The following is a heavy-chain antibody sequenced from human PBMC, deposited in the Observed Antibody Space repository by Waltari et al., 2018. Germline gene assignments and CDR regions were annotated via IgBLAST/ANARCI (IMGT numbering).Heavy chain of an antibody. CDR1: GGSISSGGYS. Sequence: QLQLQESGSGLVKPSQTLSLTCAVSGGSISSGGYSWSWIRQPPGKGLEWIGYIYHSGRTYYNPSLKSRVTISVDRSKNQFSLKLSSVTAADTAVYYCAREVGRWELSRNYYYYYMDVWGKGTTVTVSS. CDR3: AREVGRWELSRNYYYYYMDV. CDR2: IYHSGRT. V-gene: IGHV4-30-2*01. J-gene: IGHJ6*03. D-gene: IGHD1-26*01.